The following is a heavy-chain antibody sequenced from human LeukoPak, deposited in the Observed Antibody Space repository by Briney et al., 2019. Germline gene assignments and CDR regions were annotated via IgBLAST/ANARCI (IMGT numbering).Heavy chain of an antibody. V-gene: IGHV4-34*01. J-gene: IGHJ4*02. CDR1: GGSFSGYY. Sequence: PSETLSLTCAVYGGSFSGYYWSWIRQPPGKGLEWIGEINHSGSTNYNPSLKSRVTISVDTSKNQFSLKLSSVTAADTAVYYCARGVVGATPAYWGQGTLVTVSS. D-gene: IGHD1-26*01. CDR2: INHSGST. CDR3: ARGVVGATPAY.